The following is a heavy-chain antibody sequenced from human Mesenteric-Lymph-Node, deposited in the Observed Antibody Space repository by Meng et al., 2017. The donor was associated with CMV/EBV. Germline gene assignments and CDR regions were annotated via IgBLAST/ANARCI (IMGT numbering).Heavy chain of an antibody. CDR3: ARGRVGGVDY. Sequence: GESLKISCAASGFTFSSYSINWVRQAPGKGLEWVSYISSSSSTIYHADSVKGRFTISRDNAKNSLYLQMNSLRSEDTAVYYCARGRVGGVDYWGQGTLVTVSS. CDR1: GFTFSSYS. CDR2: ISSSSSTI. D-gene: IGHD1-26*01. V-gene: IGHV3-48*04. J-gene: IGHJ4*02.